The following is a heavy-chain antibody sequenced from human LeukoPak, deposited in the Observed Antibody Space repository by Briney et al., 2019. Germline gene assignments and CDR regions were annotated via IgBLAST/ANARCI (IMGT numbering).Heavy chain of an antibody. J-gene: IGHJ4*02. Sequence: GGSLRLSCAASGFTFSSYSMNWVRQAPGKGLEWVSSISSSSGYIYYADSVKGRFTISRDNAKNSLYLQMNSLRAEDTAVYYCARDKGTTSNDYWGQGTLVTVSS. CDR2: ISSSSGYI. D-gene: IGHD2/OR15-2a*01. V-gene: IGHV3-21*01. CDR1: GFTFSSYS. CDR3: ARDKGTTSNDY.